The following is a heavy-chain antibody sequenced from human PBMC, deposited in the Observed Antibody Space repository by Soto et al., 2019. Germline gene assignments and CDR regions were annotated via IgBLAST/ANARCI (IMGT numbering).Heavy chain of an antibody. J-gene: IGHJ5*02. V-gene: IGHV3-23*01. CDR1: GFTFRNYA. CDR2: LLRSGSSA. Sequence: GGSLRLSCAASGFTFRNYAMTWARQAPGGGLEWVSSLLRSGSSAYYADSVRGRFTISSDTSANSLYLQMDNLRAEDTAIYYCAKDAISGDGIWLMDSWGQGTVVTVSS. CDR3: AKDAISGDGIWLMDS. D-gene: IGHD4-17*01.